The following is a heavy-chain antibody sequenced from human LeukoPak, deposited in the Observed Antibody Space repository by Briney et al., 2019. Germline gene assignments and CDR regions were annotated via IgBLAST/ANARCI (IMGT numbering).Heavy chain of an antibody. Sequence: GGSLRLSCSASGFTFSSYAMHWVRQAPGKGLEYVSAISSNGGSTYYADSVKGRFTISRDNSKNTLYLRMSSLRAEDTAVYYCVTDRRGILVRGTTFDYWGQGTLVTVSS. D-gene: IGHD3-10*01. V-gene: IGHV3-64D*06. J-gene: IGHJ4*02. CDR3: VTDRRGILVRGTTFDY. CDR2: ISSNGGST. CDR1: GFTFSSYA.